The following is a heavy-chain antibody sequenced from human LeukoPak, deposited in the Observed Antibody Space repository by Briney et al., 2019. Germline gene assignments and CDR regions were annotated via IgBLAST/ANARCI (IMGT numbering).Heavy chain of an antibody. CDR2: VVVGSGNT. D-gene: IGHD3-10*01. CDR3: AGTPWFGELTLDY. J-gene: IGHJ4*02. V-gene: IGHV1-58*02. Sequence: SVKVSCKASGFTFTSSTIQWVRQARGQRLEWIGWVVVGSGNTNYAQKFQERVIITRDMSTTTVYMELSSLRSEDTAVYYCAGTPWFGELTLDYWGQGTLVTVSS. CDR1: GFTFTSST.